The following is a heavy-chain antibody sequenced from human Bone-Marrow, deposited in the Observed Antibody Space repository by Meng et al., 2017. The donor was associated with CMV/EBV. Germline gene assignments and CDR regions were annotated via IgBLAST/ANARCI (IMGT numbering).Heavy chain of an antibody. CDR1: GYTFTGYY. CDR3: ARDKVASSGWYDY. CDR2: INPNSGGT. Sequence: QVQRVQSGAGVKKPGASVKVSCKASGYTFTGYYMHWVRQAPGRGLEWMGWINPNSGGTNYAQKFQGRVTMTRDTSISTAYMELSRLRSDDTAVYYCARDKVASSGWYDYWGQGTLVTVSS. D-gene: IGHD6-19*01. V-gene: IGHV1-2*02. J-gene: IGHJ4*02.